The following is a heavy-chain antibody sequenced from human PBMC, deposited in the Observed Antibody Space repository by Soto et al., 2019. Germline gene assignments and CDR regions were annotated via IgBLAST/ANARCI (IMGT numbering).Heavy chain of an antibody. Sequence: ASVKVSCKASGYTFTSYGISWVRQAPGQGLEWMGWISAYNGNTNYAQKLQGRVTMTTDTSTSTAYMELRSLRSDDTAVYYCARDLRGFNPYPFGFCGGGTGSGGFDPWGQGTLVTVSS. CDR3: ARDLRGFNPYPFGFCGGGTGSGGFDP. D-gene: IGHD2-15*01. J-gene: IGHJ5*02. V-gene: IGHV1-18*01. CDR2: ISAYNGNT. CDR1: GYTFTSYG.